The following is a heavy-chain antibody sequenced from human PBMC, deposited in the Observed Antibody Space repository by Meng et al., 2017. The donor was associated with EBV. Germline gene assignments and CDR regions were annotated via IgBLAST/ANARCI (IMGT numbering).Heavy chain of an antibody. CDR2: FLPRLGAP. Sequence: QVQLVQAAAEGKKPGPSVKVSCKTSGGPFRYYAISWVRQAPGQGLGWLGGFLPRLGAPNYAQKFHGRVKITADESTSTHYMDLSSLRSEDTAIYYCASESGRGYTPDYWGQGTLVTVSS. V-gene: IGHV1-69*01. CDR1: GGPFRYYA. J-gene: IGHJ4*02. D-gene: IGHD3-10*01. CDR3: ASESGRGYTPDY.